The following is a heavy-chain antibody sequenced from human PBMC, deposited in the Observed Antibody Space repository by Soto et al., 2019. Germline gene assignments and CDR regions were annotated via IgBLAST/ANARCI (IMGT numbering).Heavy chain of an antibody. CDR2: IYYSRST. CDR1: GGSISSGGYY. Sequence: QVQLQESGPGLVKPSQTLSLTCTVSGGSISSGGYYWSWIRQHPGKGLEWIGYIYYSRSTSSNPSIQSRVTISVGTSKNQFALKLSSVTAADTAVYYCASGEAAAWGYWGQGTLVTVSS. J-gene: IGHJ4*02. CDR3: ASGEAAAWGY. D-gene: IGHD6-13*01. V-gene: IGHV4-31*03.